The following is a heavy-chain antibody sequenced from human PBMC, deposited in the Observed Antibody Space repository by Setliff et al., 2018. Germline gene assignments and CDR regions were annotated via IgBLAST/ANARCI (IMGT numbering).Heavy chain of an antibody. CDR1: GFTFSDYY. CDR2: ITRRGDAM. J-gene: IGHJ4*02. Sequence: GGSLRLSCAASGFTFSDYYMSWIRQAPGRGLEWVSYITRRGDAMYYTDSVKGRFTISRDNAKNSLYLQMNSLRAEDTAVYYCATDSGSSRLYNFWSGYSPNWGQGTLVTVSS. D-gene: IGHD3-3*01. CDR3: ATDSGSSRLYNFWSGYSPN. V-gene: IGHV3-11*01.